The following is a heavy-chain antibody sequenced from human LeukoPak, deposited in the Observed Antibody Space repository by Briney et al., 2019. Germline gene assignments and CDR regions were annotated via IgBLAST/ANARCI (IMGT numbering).Heavy chain of an antibody. Sequence: SETLSLTCAVSGGSLSGYYWTWIRQPPGKGLEWIGEINHSGSTNYNPSLKSRVTISVDTSRKQFFLRLSSVTAADTAMYYCARGTTRLRFLGYWGQGTLVTVSS. CDR3: ARGTTRLRFLGY. CDR2: INHSGST. V-gene: IGHV4-34*01. J-gene: IGHJ4*02. CDR1: GGSLSGYY. D-gene: IGHD3-3*01.